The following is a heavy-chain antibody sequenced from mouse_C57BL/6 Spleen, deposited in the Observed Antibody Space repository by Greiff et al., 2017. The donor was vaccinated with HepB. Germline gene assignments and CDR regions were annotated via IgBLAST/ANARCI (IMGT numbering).Heavy chain of an antibody. CDR2: IYPGDGDT. CDR3: ARSWVTWFAY. D-gene: IGHD2-13*01. J-gene: IGHJ3*01. CDR1: GYAFSSSW. V-gene: IGHV1-82*01. Sequence: QVQLQQSGPELVKPGASVKISCKASGYAFSSSWMNWVKQRPGKGLEWIGRIYPGDGDTNYNGKFKGKATLTADKSSSTGYMQLSSLTSEDSAVYFCARSWVTWFAYWGQGTLVTVSA.